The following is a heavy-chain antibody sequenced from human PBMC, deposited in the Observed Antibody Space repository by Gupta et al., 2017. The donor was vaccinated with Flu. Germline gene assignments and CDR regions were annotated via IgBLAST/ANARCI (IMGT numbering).Heavy chain of an antibody. CDR3: ARVIVVPRGRWFGP. CDR2: IYYSGST. J-gene: IGHJ5*02. Sequence: RQPPGKGLEWIGSIYYSGSTYYNPSLKSRVTISVDTSKNQFSLKLSSVTAADTAVYYCARVIVVPRGRWFGPWGQGTLVTVSS. D-gene: IGHD2-2*01. V-gene: IGHV4-39*01.